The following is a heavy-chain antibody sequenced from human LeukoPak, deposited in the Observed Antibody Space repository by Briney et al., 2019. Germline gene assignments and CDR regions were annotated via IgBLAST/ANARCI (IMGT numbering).Heavy chain of an antibody. Sequence: SETLSLTCTVSGGSISSYYWSWIRQPPGKGLEWIGYIYSSGSTNYNPSLKSRLTISVDASKNQFSLRLTSVTAADTAVYYCARAYYYGSGSYGLDYWGQGTLVTVSS. D-gene: IGHD3-10*01. CDR2: IYSSGST. CDR1: GGSISSYY. J-gene: IGHJ4*02. V-gene: IGHV4-59*01. CDR3: ARAYYYGSGSYGLDY.